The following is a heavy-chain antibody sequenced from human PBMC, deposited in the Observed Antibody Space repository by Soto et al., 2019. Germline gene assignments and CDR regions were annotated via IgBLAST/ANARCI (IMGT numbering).Heavy chain of an antibody. Sequence: GGSLRLSCAASGFTFSSYSMNWVRQATGKGLEWVSYISSSSSTIYYADSVKGRFTISRDNSKNTLYLQMNSLRAEDTAVYYCARDRIAVAGNPEYFQHWGQGTLVTVSS. J-gene: IGHJ1*01. D-gene: IGHD6-19*01. CDR2: ISSSSSTI. CDR1: GFTFSSYS. V-gene: IGHV3-48*01. CDR3: ARDRIAVAGNPEYFQH.